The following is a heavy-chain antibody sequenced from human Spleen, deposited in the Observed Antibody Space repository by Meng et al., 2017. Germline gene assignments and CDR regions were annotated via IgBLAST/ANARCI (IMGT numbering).Heavy chain of an antibody. Sequence: GSLRLSCTVSGGSISSYYWSWIRQPPGKGLEWIGYIYYSGSTNYNPSLKSRVTISVDTSKNQFSLKLSSVTAADTAVYYCATLDFWSGYTDMDVWGQGTTVTVSS. D-gene: IGHD3-3*01. V-gene: IGHV4-59*08. CDR3: ATLDFWSGYTDMDV. J-gene: IGHJ6*02. CDR2: IYYSGST. CDR1: GGSISSYY.